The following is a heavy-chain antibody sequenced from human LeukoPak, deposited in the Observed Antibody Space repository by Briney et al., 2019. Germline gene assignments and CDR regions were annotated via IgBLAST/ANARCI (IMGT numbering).Heavy chain of an antibody. V-gene: IGHV4-59*08. CDR3: ARAVGLPGY. J-gene: IGHJ4*02. CDR2: IYGSGYT. D-gene: IGHD5-18*01. CDR1: GGSISGWY. Sequence: SETLSLTCTVSGGSISGWYWSWIRQPPWKGLEWIGNIYGSGYTNYNPSLKSRVTISVDTSKNQFSLKLSSVTAADTAVYYCARAVGLPGYWGQGTLVTVSS.